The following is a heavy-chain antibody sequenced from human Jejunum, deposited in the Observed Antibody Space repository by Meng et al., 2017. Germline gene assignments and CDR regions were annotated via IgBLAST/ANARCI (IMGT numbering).Heavy chain of an antibody. CDR1: GASISSSNW. V-gene: IGHV4-4*02. J-gene: IGHJ5*02. Sequence: QVQLQESGPGLVKPSGTLSLTCAVSGASISSSNWWSWVRQSPGKGLEWIGEIYHRGNINYNPSLKSRVTISLDTSKNQFSLNLRSVAAADTAVYYCARAKVTPMGYWFDPWGQGTLVTVSS. CDR2: IYHRGNI. CDR3: ARAKVTPMGYWFDP. D-gene: IGHD2-21*02.